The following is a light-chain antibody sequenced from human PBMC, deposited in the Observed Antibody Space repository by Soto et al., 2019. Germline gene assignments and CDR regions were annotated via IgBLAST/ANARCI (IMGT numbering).Light chain of an antibody. CDR1: QSVRSH. Sequence: EIVMTQSQATLSVSPGEGAALFWRASQSVRSHLAWYQQKPGQAPRLLIYAASTRATGIPARFSGSGSGTEFTLTISSLQSEDNAVYYCQQYDSWPPVTFGQGTKVDI. CDR3: QQYDSWPPVT. V-gene: IGKV3-15*01. CDR2: AAS. J-gene: IGKJ1*01.